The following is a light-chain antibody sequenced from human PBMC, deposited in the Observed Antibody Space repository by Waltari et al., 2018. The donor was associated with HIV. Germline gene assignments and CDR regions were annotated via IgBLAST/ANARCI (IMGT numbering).Light chain of an antibody. V-gene: IGKV4-1*01. CDR3: QQYYSTPLT. J-gene: IGKJ1*01. CDR1: QSVLYSSNNKNY. Sequence: DIVMTQSPDSLAVSLGERATIYCKSSQSVLYSSNNKNYLAWYQQRPGQPPKLLIYWASTRESGVPDRFSGGGSGTEFTLTISSLQAEDVAVYYCQQYYSTPLTFGQGTKVEIK. CDR2: WAS.